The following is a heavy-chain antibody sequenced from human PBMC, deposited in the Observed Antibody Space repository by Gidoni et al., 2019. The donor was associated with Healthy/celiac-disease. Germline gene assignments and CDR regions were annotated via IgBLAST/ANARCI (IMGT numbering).Heavy chain of an antibody. Sequence: QVQLQESGPGLVKPSETLSLTCTVSGGSISSYYWSWIRQPPGKGLEWIGYIYYSGSTNYNPSLKSRVTISVDTSKNQFSLKLSSVTAADTAVYYCARGLYPDVWGQGTTVTVSS. CDR3: ARGLYPDV. CDR1: GGSISSYY. J-gene: IGHJ6*02. D-gene: IGHD3-16*02. V-gene: IGHV4-59*01. CDR2: IYYSGST.